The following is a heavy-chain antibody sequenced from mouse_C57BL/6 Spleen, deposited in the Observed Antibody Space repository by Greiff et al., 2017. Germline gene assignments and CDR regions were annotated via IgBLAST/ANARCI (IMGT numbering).Heavy chain of an antibody. J-gene: IGHJ2*01. CDR1: GYTFTSYW. CDR3: SRYDLRRVFDY. D-gene: IGHD2-12*01. V-gene: IGHV1-50*01. CDR2: IDPSDSYT. Sequence: VQLQQPGAELVKPGASVKLSCKASGYTFTSYWMQWVKQRPGQGLEWIGEIDPSDSYTNYNQKFKGKATLTVDTSSSTAYMQLSSLTSEDSAVYYCSRYDLRRVFDYWGQGTTLTVSS.